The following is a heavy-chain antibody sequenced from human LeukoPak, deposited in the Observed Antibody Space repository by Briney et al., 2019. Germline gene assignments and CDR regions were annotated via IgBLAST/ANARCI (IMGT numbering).Heavy chain of an antibody. D-gene: IGHD1-26*01. CDR3: ARIAPGLAMSTTLLGAFDI. CDR1: GGSLSPYY. V-gene: IGHV4-59*01. CDR2: ILYNGRTT. Sequence: ASETLSLTCTVSGGSLSPYYWSWIRQAPGKGLQWIGYILYNGRTTNYNPSLKSRVTISVDTSKNQFSLKLSSVTAADTAVYYCARIAPGLAMSTTLLGAFDIWGQGTMVTVSS. J-gene: IGHJ3*02.